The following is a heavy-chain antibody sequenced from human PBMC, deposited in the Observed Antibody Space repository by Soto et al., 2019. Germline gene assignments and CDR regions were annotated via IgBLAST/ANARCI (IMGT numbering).Heavy chain of an antibody. V-gene: IGHV1-69*13. CDR3: ASGMVAGQYYFDY. CDR2: IIPIFGTA. CDR1: GGTFSSYA. Sequence: GASVKVSCKASGGTFSSYAISWVRQAPGQGLEWMGGIIPIFGTANYAQKFQGRVTITADESTSTAYMELSSPRSEDTAVYYCASGMVAGQYYFDYWGQGTLVTVSS. D-gene: IGHD2-15*01. J-gene: IGHJ4*02.